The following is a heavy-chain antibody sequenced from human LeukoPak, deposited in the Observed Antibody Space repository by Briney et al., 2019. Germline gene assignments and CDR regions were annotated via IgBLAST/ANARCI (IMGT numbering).Heavy chain of an antibody. CDR1: GGSITNDY. J-gene: IGHJ4*02. V-gene: IGHV4-4*07. D-gene: IGHD3-22*01. CDR3: AREGYDTSGYYAFAN. CDR2: IYSSGST. Sequence: SETLSLTCSVSGGSITNDYRSWIRQPAGRGLEWIGRIYSSGSTSYNASLKGRVTLSIDTSKHQISLRLTSVTAADTAVYYCAREGYDTSGYYAFANWGQGTLVSVSS.